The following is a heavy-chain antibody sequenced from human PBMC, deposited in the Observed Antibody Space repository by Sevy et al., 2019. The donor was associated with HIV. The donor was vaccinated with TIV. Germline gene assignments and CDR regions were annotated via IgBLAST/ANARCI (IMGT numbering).Heavy chain of an antibody. J-gene: IGHJ6*02. CDR2: MSGSDDSGGDDTI. Sequence: GGSLRLSCTASGFTLSDYYISWIRQAPGKGLQWISYMSGSDDSGGDDTIDYADCVKGRFTIARDNAENSLYLQMSSLRVEDAAVYYFSRDHVRGGKGGDYYYHAMDVWGRGTTVTVSS. V-gene: IGHV3-11*01. CDR3: SRDHVRGGKGGDYYYHAMDV. CDR1: GFTLSDYY. D-gene: IGHD3-16*01.